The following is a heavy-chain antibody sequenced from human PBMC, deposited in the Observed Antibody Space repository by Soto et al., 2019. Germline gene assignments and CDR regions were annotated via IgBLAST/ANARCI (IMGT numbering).Heavy chain of an antibody. J-gene: IGHJ4*02. D-gene: IGHD3-22*01. CDR3: ARYFRDSLHYDSSVYSD. V-gene: IGHV1-3*01. CDR1: GHTFTSYA. CDR2: INAGNGNT. Sequence: ASVKVSCKASGHTFTSYAMHWVRQAPGQRLEWMGWINAGNGNTKYSQKFQGRVTITRDTSASTAYMELSSLRSEDTAVYYCARYFRDSLHYDSSVYSDWGQGTLVTGSS.